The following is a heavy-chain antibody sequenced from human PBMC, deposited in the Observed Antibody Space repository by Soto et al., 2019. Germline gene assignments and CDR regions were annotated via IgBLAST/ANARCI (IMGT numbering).Heavy chain of an antibody. CDR1: GYTFTGYY. J-gene: IGHJ5*02. CDR2: INPNSCGT. Sequence: ASVKVSCKASGYTFTGYYMDWVRQAPGQGLAWMGWINPNSCGTNYAKIFQGWVTKTRDTTISTANMELSRLRSDDTAVYYCARGIAVDGSEINLFAPWGHGTLVTVSS. D-gene: IGHD6-19*01. V-gene: IGHV1-2*04. CDR3: ARGIAVDGSEINLFAP.